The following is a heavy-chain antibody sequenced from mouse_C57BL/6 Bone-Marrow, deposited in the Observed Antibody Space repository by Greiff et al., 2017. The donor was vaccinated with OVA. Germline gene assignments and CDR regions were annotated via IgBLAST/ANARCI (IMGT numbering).Heavy chain of an antibody. J-gene: IGHJ4*01. CDR3: PLSYGSSYYYAMDY. D-gene: IGHD1-1*01. CDR2: IDPEDGVT. V-gene: IGHV14-1*01. Sequence: VQLQQSGAELVRPGASVKLSCTASGFNFKDYSMHWVQQRPEQGLDWIVRIDPEDGVTENAPKYQGKATMTADTSSNTAYLQLSSLTSEDTAVYYCPLSYGSSYYYAMDYWGQGTSVTVSS. CDR1: GFNFKDYS.